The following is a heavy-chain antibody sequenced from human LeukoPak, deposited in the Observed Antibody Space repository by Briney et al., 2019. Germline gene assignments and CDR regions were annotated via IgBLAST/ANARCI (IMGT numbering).Heavy chain of an antibody. CDR1: GDSVSSSNYY. Sequence: SETLSLTCTVFGDSVSSSNYYWAWFRQPPGKGLDWIGSLYYDGRTYYSPSLESRVTVSVDTSKNQFALKLTSVTAADTAVYYCARSDIDRSGAPDVFDIWGQGTMVTVS. D-gene: IGHD3-22*01. CDR2: LYYDGRT. J-gene: IGHJ3*02. V-gene: IGHV4-39*01. CDR3: ARSDIDRSGAPDVFDI.